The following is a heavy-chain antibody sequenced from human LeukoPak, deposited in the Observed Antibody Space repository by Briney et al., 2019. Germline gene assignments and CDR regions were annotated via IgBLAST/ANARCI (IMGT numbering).Heavy chain of an antibody. D-gene: IGHD2-2*01. CDR2: IYTSGST. V-gene: IGHV4-4*07. Sequence: PSETLSLTCTVSGGSISSYYWSWIRQPAGKGLEWIGRIYTSGSTNYNPSLKSRVTMSVDTSKNQFSLKLSSVTAADTAVYYCARDWRPYCSSTSCYYYYMDVWGKGTTVTVPS. CDR3: ARDWRPYCSSTSCYYYYMDV. CDR1: GGSISSYY. J-gene: IGHJ6*03.